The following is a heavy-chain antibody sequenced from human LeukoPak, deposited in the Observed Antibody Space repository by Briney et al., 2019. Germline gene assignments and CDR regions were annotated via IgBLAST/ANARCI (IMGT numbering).Heavy chain of an antibody. CDR2: ISSSGSTI. Sequence: GGSLRLSCAASGFTFSSYEMNWVRQAPGKGLEWVSYISSSGSTIYYADSVKGRFTISRDNAKNSLYLQMNSLRAEDTAVYYCARDSYYDYVWGSPPPQIFDYWGQGTLVTVSS. CDR1: GFTFSSYE. J-gene: IGHJ4*02. V-gene: IGHV3-48*03. CDR3: ARDSYYDYVWGSPPPQIFDY. D-gene: IGHD3-16*01.